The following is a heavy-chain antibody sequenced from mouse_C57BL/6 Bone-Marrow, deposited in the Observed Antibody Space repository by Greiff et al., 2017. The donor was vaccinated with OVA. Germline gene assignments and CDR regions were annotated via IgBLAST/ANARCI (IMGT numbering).Heavy chain of an antibody. CDR3: ARYTDYYGTDLYFDY. V-gene: IGHV7-3*01. Sequence: EVQLVESGGGLVQPGGSLSLSCAASGFTFTDYYMSWVRQPPGKALEWLGFIRNKANGYTTEYSASVKGRFTISRDNSQSILYLQMNALIAEDSATYYGARYTDYYGTDLYFDYWGQGTTLTVSA. CDR2: IRNKANGYTT. CDR1: GFTFTDYY. D-gene: IGHD1-1*01. J-gene: IGHJ2*01.